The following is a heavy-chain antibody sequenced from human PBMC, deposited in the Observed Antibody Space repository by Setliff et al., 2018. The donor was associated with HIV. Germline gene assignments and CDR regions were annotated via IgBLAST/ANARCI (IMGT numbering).Heavy chain of an antibody. CDR1: GGLISSSGSY. V-gene: IGHV4-39*01. CDR3: ATPGYDDDVFGHFRF. Sequence: KPSETLSLTCTVSGGLISSSGSYWGWIRQPPGKGLEWIGNIYSTGRTYYKLSLESRVTISIDTSKNQLSLNVNSVTAADTATYYCATPGYDDDVFGHFRFWGRGTLVTVSS. CDR2: IYSTGRT. J-gene: IGHJ1*01. D-gene: IGHD5-12*01.